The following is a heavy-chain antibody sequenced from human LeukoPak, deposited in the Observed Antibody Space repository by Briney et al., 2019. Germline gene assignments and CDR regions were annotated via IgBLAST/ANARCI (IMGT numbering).Heavy chain of an antibody. V-gene: IGHV4-39*07. J-gene: IGHJ3*02. CDR2: IYRSGSA. Sequence: PSETLSLTCNVSGDSVTSDNFYWAFIRQPPGKGPEWIGTIYRSGSAYHNPSLKSRLTISIDTSKNQFSLKLTSVTAADTAVYYCAREPFWSGYQNDAFDIWGQGTMVTVSS. CDR1: GDSVTSDNFY. CDR3: AREPFWSGYQNDAFDI. D-gene: IGHD3-3*01.